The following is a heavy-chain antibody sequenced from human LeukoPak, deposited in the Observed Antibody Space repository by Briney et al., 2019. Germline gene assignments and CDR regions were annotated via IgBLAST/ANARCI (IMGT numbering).Heavy chain of an antibody. V-gene: IGHV3-21*01. Sequence: PGGSLRLSCAASGFTFSSYSMNWVRQAPGKGLEWVSSISSSSSYIYYADSVKGRFTISRDSAKNSLYLQMNSLRAEDTAVYYCARGGGSGWTEGDYWGQGTLVTVSS. CDR3: ARGGGSGWTEGDY. CDR2: ISSSSSYI. D-gene: IGHD6-19*01. J-gene: IGHJ4*02. CDR1: GFTFSSYS.